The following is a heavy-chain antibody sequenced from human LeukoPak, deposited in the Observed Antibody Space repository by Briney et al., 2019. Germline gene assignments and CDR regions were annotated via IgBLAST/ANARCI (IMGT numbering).Heavy chain of an antibody. D-gene: IGHD4-11*01. CDR2: IKQDGSEK. V-gene: IGHV3-7*01. Sequence: GGSLRLSCAASGFTFSSYWMSWVRQAPGKGLEWVANIKQDGSEKYYVDSVKGRFTISRDNAKNSLYLQMNSLRAEDTAVYYWAKDSTTGALYYDYMDVWGKGTTVTVFS. CDR3: AKDSTTGALYYDYMDV. CDR1: GFTFSSYW. J-gene: IGHJ6*03.